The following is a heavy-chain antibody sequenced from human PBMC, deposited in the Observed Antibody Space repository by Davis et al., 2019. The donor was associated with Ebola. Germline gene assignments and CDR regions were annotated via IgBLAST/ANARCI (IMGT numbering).Heavy chain of an antibody. CDR1: GGSFSGYY. CDR2: INHSGST. Sequence: PSETLSLTCAVYGGSFSGYYWSWIRQPPGKGLEWIGEINHSGSTNYNPSLKSRVTISVDTSKNQFSLKLSSVTAADTAVYYCAREGEMATIFDYWGQGTLVTVSS. D-gene: IGHD5-24*01. V-gene: IGHV4-34*01. J-gene: IGHJ4*02. CDR3: AREGEMATIFDY.